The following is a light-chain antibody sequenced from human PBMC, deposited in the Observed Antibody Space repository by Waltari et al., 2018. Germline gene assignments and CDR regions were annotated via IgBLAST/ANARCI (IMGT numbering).Light chain of an antibody. V-gene: IGLV3-21*04. J-gene: IGLJ3*02. Sequence: SYVLLQPSSVSVAPGKTARHTCGGSKIGSRTVHWHQQQPCQAPVLVFYYDRDRPSGIPERFSGSNSGNTATLTISRVEVGDEADYYCQVWDSSSDHWVFGGGTKLTVL. CDR1: KIGSRT. CDR2: YDR. CDR3: QVWDSSSDHWV.